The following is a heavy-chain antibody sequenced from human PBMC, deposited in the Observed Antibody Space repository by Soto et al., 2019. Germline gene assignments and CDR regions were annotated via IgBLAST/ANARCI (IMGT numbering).Heavy chain of an antibody. CDR1: GFTFTSSA. CDR3: ARPGSSLDAFDI. Sequence: GASVKVSCKASGFTFTSSAVQWVRQARGQGLEWMGWIVADSGNTGYAQKFQGRVTMTRNTSISTAYMELSSLRSEDTAVYYCARPGSSLDAFDIWGQGTMVTVSS. V-gene: IGHV1-8*02. J-gene: IGHJ3*02. CDR2: IVADSGNT.